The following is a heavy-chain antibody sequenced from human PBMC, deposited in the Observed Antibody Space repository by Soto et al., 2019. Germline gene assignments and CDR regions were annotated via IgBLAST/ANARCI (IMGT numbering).Heavy chain of an antibody. Sequence: QVQLQESGPGLVKPSETLSLTCTVSGGSIINYYWSWIRQPPGKGLEWIGYIYDDGSTDYNPSLKSLVTMLVDTSKNQFSLNLRFVTAADTAVDYCARHRSGTFSACYFDSWGQGTLVTVSS. CDR2: IYDDGST. V-gene: IGHV4-59*08. CDR3: ARHRSGTFSACYFDS. CDR1: GGSIINYY. J-gene: IGHJ4*02. D-gene: IGHD1-26*01.